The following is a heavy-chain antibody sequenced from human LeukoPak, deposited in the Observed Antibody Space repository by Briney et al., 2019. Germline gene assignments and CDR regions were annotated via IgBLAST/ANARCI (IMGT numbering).Heavy chain of an antibody. CDR1: GFTFSSYG. Sequence: GRSLRLSCAASGFTFSSYGMHWVRQAPGKGLEWVAVISYDGSNKYYADSVKGRFTISRDNSKNTLYLQMNSLRAEDTAVYYCAKDQGYDILTGYPGFWGQGTLVTVSS. V-gene: IGHV3-30*18. CDR3: AKDQGYDILTGYPGF. J-gene: IGHJ4*02. CDR2: ISYDGSNK. D-gene: IGHD3-9*01.